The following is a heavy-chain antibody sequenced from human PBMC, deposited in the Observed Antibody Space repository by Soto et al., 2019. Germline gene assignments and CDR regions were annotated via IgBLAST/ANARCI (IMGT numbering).Heavy chain of an antibody. CDR1: GYTFTSSG. CDR3: ARGTTVETVNH. V-gene: IGHV1-18*01. Sequence: QVQLVQSGAEVKKPGASVKVSCKASGYTFTSSGISWVRQAPGQGLEWMGWISAYNGNTNYAQKLQGRVTMTTDTATSTPYMGLMSQTSEDSAVYYCARGTTVETVNHWGQGTLVTVSS. D-gene: IGHD4-17*01. CDR2: ISAYNGNT. J-gene: IGHJ5*02.